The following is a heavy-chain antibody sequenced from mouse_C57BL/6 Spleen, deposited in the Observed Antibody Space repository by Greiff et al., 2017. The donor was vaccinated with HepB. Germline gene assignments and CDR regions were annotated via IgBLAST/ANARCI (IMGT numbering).Heavy chain of an antibody. CDR2: IHPNSGST. CDR3: ARGGRDGSSSYYFDY. V-gene: IGHV1-64*01. Sequence: QVQLQQPGAELVKPGASVKLSCKASGYTFTSYWMHWVKQRPGQGLEWIGMIHPNSGSTNYNEKFKSKATLTVDKSSSTAYMQLSSLTSEDSAVYYCARGGRDGSSSYYFDYWGQGTTLTVSS. CDR1: GYTFTSYW. D-gene: IGHD1-1*01. J-gene: IGHJ2*01.